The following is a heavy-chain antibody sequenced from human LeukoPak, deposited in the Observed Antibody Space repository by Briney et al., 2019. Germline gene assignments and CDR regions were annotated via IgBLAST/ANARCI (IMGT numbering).Heavy chain of an antibody. V-gene: IGHV3-48*03. D-gene: IGHD3-3*02. CDR1: GFTISSYE. J-gene: IGHJ4*02. CDR2: ISSSGSTI. CDR3: ASRQHSHTFVS. Sequence: AGGSLTLSCAASGFTISSYEMTWVRQAPGKGLEWVSYISSSGSTIYYADSVKGRFTISRDNAKNSLYLQMNSLRAEDAAVYYCASRQHSHTFVSWGQGTLVTVSS.